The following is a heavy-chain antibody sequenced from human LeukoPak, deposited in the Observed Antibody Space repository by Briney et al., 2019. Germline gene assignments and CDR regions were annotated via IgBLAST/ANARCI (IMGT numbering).Heavy chain of an antibody. Sequence: ASVKVSCKASGYTFTSYYMHWVRQAPGQGLEWMGIINPGGGSTSYAQKFQGRVTMTRDTSTSTVYMELSSLRSEDTAVYYCARDHQGYYDSSGYSKLGDYWGQGTLVTVSS. J-gene: IGHJ4*02. V-gene: IGHV1-46*01. CDR1: GYTFTSYY. CDR3: ARDHQGYYDSSGYSKLGDY. CDR2: INPGGGST. D-gene: IGHD3-22*01.